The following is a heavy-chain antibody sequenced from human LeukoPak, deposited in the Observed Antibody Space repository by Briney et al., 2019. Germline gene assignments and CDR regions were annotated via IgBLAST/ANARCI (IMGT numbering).Heavy chain of an antibody. CDR3: ARGVLHDSSGYPFDY. D-gene: IGHD3-22*01. J-gene: IGHJ4*02. Sequence: SETLSLTCTVSGGSIRYYFWSWIRQPPGKGLEWIGCIYTSGRTNYNPSLKSGVTISVDTSKNQFSLNLSSVTAADTAVYYCARGVLHDSSGYPFDYWGRGTLVTVSS. CDR1: GGSIRYYF. V-gene: IGHV4-4*09. CDR2: IYTSGRT.